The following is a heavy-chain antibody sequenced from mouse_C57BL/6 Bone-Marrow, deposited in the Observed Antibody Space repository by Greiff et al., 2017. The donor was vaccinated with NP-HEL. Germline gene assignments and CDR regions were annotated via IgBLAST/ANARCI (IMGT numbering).Heavy chain of an antibody. Sequence: QVQLQQSGAELVKPGASVKLSCKASGYTFTEYTMHWVKQRPGQGLEWIGWFYPGSGGIRYNEKFKDKATLTADKSSSTAYMELSRLTSEDSAAYYYARHEWTARATYTWFAYWGQGTLVTVSA. CDR2: FYPGSGGI. CDR1: GYTFTEYT. CDR3: ARHEWTARATYTWFAY. V-gene: IGHV1-62-2*01. D-gene: IGHD3-2*01. J-gene: IGHJ3*01.